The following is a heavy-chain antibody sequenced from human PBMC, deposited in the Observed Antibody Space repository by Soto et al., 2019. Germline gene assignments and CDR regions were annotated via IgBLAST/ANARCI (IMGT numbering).Heavy chain of an antibody. CDR2: LSYDGSNN. CDR1: GFTFSSYG. CDR3: AKGFNYYGSGSYLYYYYMDV. D-gene: IGHD3-10*01. Sequence: QVQLVESGGGVVQPGRSLRLSCAASGFTFSSYGMHWVRQAPGKVLECVAVLSYDGSNNYYADSVKGRFTISRDNSKNTLYLQMNSLRAEDTAVYYCAKGFNYYGSGSYLYYYYMDVWGKGTTVTVSS. V-gene: IGHV3-30*18. J-gene: IGHJ6*03.